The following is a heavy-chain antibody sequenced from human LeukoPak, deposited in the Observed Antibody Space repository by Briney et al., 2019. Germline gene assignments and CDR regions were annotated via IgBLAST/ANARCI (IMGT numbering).Heavy chain of an antibody. D-gene: IGHD1-26*01. CDR2: VYHSGST. CDR3: ARVGYSGSHYYYYYMDV. CDR1: GGSITSSSYY. Sequence: PSETLSLTCTVSGGSITSSSYYWGWIRQPPGKGLEWIGSVYHSGSTYYNPSLKSRVTISVDTSKNQFSLKLSSVTAADTAVYYCARVGYSGSHYYYYYMDVWGKGTTVTISS. J-gene: IGHJ6*03. V-gene: IGHV4-39*07.